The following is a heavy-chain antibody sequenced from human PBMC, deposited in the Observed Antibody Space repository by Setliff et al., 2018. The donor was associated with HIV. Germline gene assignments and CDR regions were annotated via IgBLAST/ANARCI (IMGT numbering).Heavy chain of an antibody. Sequence: KPSETLSLTCTVSGGSISRYYWSWIRQPAGKGLEWIGRIYPSGNINYNPSLKSRLTMSIDTSKNQFSLKLSSVTATDTAVYYCARDAGPHYGSGPPVEYWGKGIQVTVSS. D-gene: IGHD3-10*01. J-gene: IGHJ4*02. CDR2: IYPSGNI. CDR1: GGSISRYY. CDR3: ARDAGPHYGSGPPVEY. V-gene: IGHV4-4*07.